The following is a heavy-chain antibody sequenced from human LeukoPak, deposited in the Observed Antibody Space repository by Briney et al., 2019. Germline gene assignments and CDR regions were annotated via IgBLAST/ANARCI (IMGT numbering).Heavy chain of an antibody. CDR2: ISWNSGAI. CDR1: GFTFDDYA. D-gene: IGHD2-2*02. CDR3: AKGLSKSSSASYYTA. J-gene: IGHJ5*02. V-gene: IGHV3-9*01. Sequence: GRSLRLSCAASGFTFDDYAMHWVRQAPGKGLEWVSGISWNSGAIGYADSVKGRFTISRDNAKNSLYLQMNSLRAEDTALYYCAKGLSKSSSASYYTAWGQGTLVTVSS.